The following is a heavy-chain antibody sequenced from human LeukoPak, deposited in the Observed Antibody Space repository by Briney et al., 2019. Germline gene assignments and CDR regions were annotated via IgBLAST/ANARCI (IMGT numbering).Heavy chain of an antibody. Sequence: SDTLSLTCTVSGGSISSGSYYWGWIRQPPEKGLEWIGTIYYSGNTYYNPSLKSRVTMSGHTSKNQFSLKLCSVPAADTAVYFGARVDSSGYNALFSWGQGTLVTVSS. D-gene: IGHD3-22*01. CDR1: GGSISSGSYY. V-gene: IGHV4-39*01. CDR3: ARVDSSGYNALFS. J-gene: IGHJ5*02. CDR2: IYYSGNT.